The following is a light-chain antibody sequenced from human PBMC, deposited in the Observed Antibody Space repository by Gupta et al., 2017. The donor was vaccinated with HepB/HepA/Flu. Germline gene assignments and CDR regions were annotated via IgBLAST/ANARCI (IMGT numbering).Light chain of an antibody. CDR2: DVS. J-gene: IGLJ2*01. CDR1: TSDVGGYNY. CDR3: CANAGSHTVV. V-gene: IGLV2-11*01. Sequence: SALPQHRSVSGSPGRSVTISCTGSTSDVGGYNYVSQHQQHPAKARNLMIYDVSTWATAVPFRFSGSKTGNAASLTISEREDEADADYYVCANAGSHTVVFGGGTKLTVL.